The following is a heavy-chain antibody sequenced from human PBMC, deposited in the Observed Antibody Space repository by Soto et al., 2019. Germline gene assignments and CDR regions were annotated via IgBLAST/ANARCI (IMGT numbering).Heavy chain of an antibody. CDR1: GFTFRNYA. J-gene: IGHJ5*02. D-gene: IGHD3-9*01. V-gene: IGHV3-23*01. Sequence: EVQMLESGGGLVLPGGALRLSCTASGFTFRNYAMIWFGQTTGKGLQWVSGISDSGAGIVHAEAVRGRFTISRDNSKNTLYLQLNSLRAKDTALYFCAKCGNYDILTGQGGFDPWGKGTLVTV. CDR3: AKCGNYDILTGQGGFDP. CDR2: ISDSGAGI.